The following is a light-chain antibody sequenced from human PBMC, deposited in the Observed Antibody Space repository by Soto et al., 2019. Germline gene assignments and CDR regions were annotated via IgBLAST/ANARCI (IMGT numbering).Light chain of an antibody. Sequence: IVMTQSPATLSVSPGESATLSCRASQSVSSNLGWYQQKPGQAPRLLIYGASTRVTDIPARFSGSGSGTEFTLTVSSLQSEDFAVYYCQQHNSWPWTFGQGTKVEIK. CDR1: QSVSSN. V-gene: IGKV3-15*01. J-gene: IGKJ1*01. CDR3: QQHNSWPWT. CDR2: GAS.